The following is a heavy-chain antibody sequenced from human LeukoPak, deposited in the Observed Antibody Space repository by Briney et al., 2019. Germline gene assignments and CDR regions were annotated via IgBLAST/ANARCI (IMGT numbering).Heavy chain of an antibody. CDR3: ARERYYDFWNGYPEPHNWFDP. CDR2: ISSSSYI. Sequence: GGSLRLSCAASGFTFSSYSMNWVRQAPGKGLEWVSSISSSSYIYYADSVKGRFTISRDNAKNSLYLQMNSLRAEDTAVYYCARERYYDFWNGYPEPHNWFDPWGQGTLVTVSS. D-gene: IGHD3-3*01. J-gene: IGHJ5*02. V-gene: IGHV3-21*01. CDR1: GFTFSSYS.